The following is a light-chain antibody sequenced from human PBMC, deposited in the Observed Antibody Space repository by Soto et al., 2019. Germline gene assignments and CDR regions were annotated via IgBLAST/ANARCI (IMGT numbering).Light chain of an antibody. Sequence: EIVLTQSPGTLSLSPGERATLSCRASQSVNNNYLAWYPQKPGQGTRLLIYGASTRLTGIPDRFSGSGSGTYSTLTTTMLEPDDFAEYYCHQYASSFTFGQGTRLDI. J-gene: IGKJ5*01. CDR2: GAS. CDR3: HQYASSFT. V-gene: IGKV3-20*01. CDR1: QSVNNNY.